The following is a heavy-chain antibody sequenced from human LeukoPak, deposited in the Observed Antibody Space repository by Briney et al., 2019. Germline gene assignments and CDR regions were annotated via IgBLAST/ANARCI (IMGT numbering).Heavy chain of an antibody. CDR1: GGSFSGYY. V-gene: IGHV4-34*01. Sequence: SETLSLTCAVYGGSFSGYYWSWIRQPPGKGLEWIGEINHSGSTNYNPSLKSRVTISVDTSKNQFSLKLSSVTAADTAVYYCARGGGTATGTTDWFDPWGQGTLVTVSS. J-gene: IGHJ5*02. CDR3: ARGGGTATGTTDWFDP. CDR2: INHSGST. D-gene: IGHD1-1*01.